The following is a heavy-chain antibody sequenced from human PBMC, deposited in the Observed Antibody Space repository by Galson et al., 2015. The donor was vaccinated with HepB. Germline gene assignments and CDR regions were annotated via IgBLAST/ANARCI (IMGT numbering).Heavy chain of an antibody. J-gene: IGHJ6*02. CDR3: ATRSPGRRPYGMDV. CDR2: IYYSGST. V-gene: IGHV4-39*01. Sequence: ETLSLTCTVSGGSISSISYYWGWIRQPPGKGLEWIGSIYYSGSTYYNPSLKSRVTISVDTSKNQFSLKLSSVTAADTAVYYCATRSPGRRPYGMDVWGQGTTVTVSS. CDR1: GGSISSISYY.